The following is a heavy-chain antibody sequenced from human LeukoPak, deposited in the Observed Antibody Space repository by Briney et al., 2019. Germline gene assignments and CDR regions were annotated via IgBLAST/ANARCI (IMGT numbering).Heavy chain of an antibody. CDR3: ARVPRPNYYYYYGMDV. V-gene: IGHV4-31*03. J-gene: IGHJ6*04. Sequence: SQTLSLTCTVSGGSISSGGYYWSWIRQHPGTGLEWLGYIYYSGSTYYNPSLKSRVTISVDTSKNQFSLKLSSVTAADTAVYYCARVPRPNYYYYYGMDVWGKGTTVTVSS. CDR2: IYYSGST. CDR1: GGSISSGGYY.